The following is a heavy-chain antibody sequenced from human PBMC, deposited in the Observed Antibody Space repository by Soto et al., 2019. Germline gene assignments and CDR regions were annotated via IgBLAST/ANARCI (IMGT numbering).Heavy chain of an antibody. CDR1: GDSVSSNSAA. CDR2: TYYRSKWYN. CDR3: ARIRWIRGGYYYGMDV. D-gene: IGHD5-18*01. Sequence: SQTLSLTCAISGDSVSSNSAAWNWIRQSPSRGLEWLGRTYYRSKWYNDYAVSVKSRITISPDTSKNQFSLQLNSVTPEDTAVYYCARIRWIRGGYYYGMDVWGQGTTATVYS. V-gene: IGHV6-1*01. J-gene: IGHJ6*02.